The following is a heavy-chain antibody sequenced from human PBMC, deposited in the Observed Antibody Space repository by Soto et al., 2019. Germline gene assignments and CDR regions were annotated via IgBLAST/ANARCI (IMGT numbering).Heavy chain of an antibody. CDR3: AKEGGRHPADGGQSADADGDFYLFQYMDV. V-gene: IGHV3-9*01. CDR2: INWNGGGR. Sequence: EVQLVESGGGLIQPGRSLRLSCAASGFTFEEYAMHWVRQVPGKGLEWVAGINWNGGGRGYADSVKGRFSISRDNAKNSLYLQMNSLRPEDTGLYYCAKEGGRHPADGGQSADADGDFYLFQYMDVWGKGTTVIVSS. CDR1: GFTFEEYA. D-gene: IGHD2-2*01. J-gene: IGHJ6*03.